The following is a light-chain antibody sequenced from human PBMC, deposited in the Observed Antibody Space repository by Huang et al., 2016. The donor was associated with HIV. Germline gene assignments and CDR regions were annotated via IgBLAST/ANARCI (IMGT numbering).Light chain of an antibody. J-gene: IGKJ2*01. CDR2: WAS. V-gene: IGKV4-1*01. Sequence: DIVMTQSPDSLAVSLGERDTINCKSSQNLFYSSNNKNSLAWYQQRPGQPPRLLIYWASTRESGVPDRFSGSGSGTDFTLTISSLQAEDVAVYYCQQYYNTPSTFGQGTKLEIK. CDR1: QNLFYSSNNKNS. CDR3: QQYYNTPST.